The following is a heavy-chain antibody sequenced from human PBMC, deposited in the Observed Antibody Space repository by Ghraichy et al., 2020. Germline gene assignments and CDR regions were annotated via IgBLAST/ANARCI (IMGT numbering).Heavy chain of an antibody. V-gene: IGHV3-30-3*01. CDR3: VDPGASPARSYFQH. Sequence: GGSLRLSCAASGFTFSSYAMHWVRQAPGKGLEWVAVISYDGSNKYYADSVKGRFTISRDNSKNTLYLQMNSLRAEDTAVYYCVDPGASPARSYFQHWGQGTLVTVSS. CDR2: ISYDGSNK. CDR1: GFTFSSYA. J-gene: IGHJ1*01. D-gene: IGHD1-1*01.